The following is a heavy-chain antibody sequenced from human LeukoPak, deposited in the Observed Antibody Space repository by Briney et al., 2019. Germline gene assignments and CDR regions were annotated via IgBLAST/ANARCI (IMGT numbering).Heavy chain of an antibody. V-gene: IGHV3-21*01. CDR3: ARRVNNYFDY. CDR1: GFTFSSYS. CDR2: ISSSSSYI. J-gene: IGHJ4*02. D-gene: IGHD2-21*01. Sequence: GGSLRLSCAASGFTFSSYSMNWVRQAPGKGLEWVSSISSSSSYICYADSVKGRFTISRDNAKNSLYLQMNSLRAEDTAVYYCARRVNNYFDYWGQGTLVTVSS.